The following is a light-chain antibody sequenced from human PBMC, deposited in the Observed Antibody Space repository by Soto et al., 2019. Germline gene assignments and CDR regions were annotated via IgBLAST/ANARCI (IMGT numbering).Light chain of an antibody. CDR3: SSYTIKRSWV. CDR2: GVS. V-gene: IGLV2-14*01. CDR1: SSDVGAYNY. Sequence: QSALTQPASVSGSPGQSITISCTGTSSDVGAYNYVSWYQQHPGKVPKLMIYGVSNRPSGVSNRFSGSKSGNTASLTISGLQPDDEADYYCSSYTIKRSWVFGGGTKLTVL. J-gene: IGLJ3*02.